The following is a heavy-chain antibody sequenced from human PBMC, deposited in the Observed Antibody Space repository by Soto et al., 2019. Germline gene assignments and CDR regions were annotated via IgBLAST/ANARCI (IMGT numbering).Heavy chain of an antibody. J-gene: IGHJ4*02. CDR1: GYAFTTYG. CDR2: ISAHNGNT. CDR3: ARGRYGDY. D-gene: IGHD1-1*01. V-gene: IGHV1-18*01. Sequence: QVHLVQSGAEVEKPGASVRVSCQSSGYAFTTYGITSVRQAPGQELEWRGWISAHNGNTNYAQKLRGRVTVTRDTSTSTAYMELRSLRYDDTAVYYCARGRYGDYWGQGALVTVSS.